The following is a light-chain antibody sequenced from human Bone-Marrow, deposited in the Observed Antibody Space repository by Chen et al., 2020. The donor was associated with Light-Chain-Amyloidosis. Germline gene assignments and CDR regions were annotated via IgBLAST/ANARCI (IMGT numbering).Light chain of an antibody. CDR3: AAWDGSLSGYV. J-gene: IGLJ1*01. V-gene: IGLV2-14*02. CDR2: EGF. Sequence: QSSLTQPASVSASPGQSLTIPCTGPSSDVGSNNLVSWYQQRPGKGPKLIIYEGFKRPSGVSSRFSASKSGTSAFLAISGLRSEDEADYYCAAWDGSLSGYVFGTGTKVIVL. CDR1: SSDVGSNNL.